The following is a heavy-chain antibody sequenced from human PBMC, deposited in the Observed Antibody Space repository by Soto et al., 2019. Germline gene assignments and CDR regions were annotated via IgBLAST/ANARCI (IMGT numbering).Heavy chain of an antibody. CDR1: GGSISSYY. CDR3: ARDSSEYSGYVKGPFDY. Sequence: TLSLTCTVSGGSISSYYWSWIRQPPGKGLEWIGYIYYSGSTNYNPSLKSRVTISVDTSKNQFSLKLSSVTAADTAVYYCARDSSEYSGYVKGPFDYWGQGTLVTVSS. D-gene: IGHD5-12*01. J-gene: IGHJ4*02. V-gene: IGHV4-59*01. CDR2: IYYSGST.